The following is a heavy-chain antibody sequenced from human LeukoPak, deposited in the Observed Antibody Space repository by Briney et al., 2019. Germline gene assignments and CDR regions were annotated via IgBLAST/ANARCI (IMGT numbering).Heavy chain of an antibody. CDR3: ARLRTGENWFDP. CDR1: GFTFSSYA. D-gene: IGHD7-27*01. V-gene: IGHV3-30-3*01. Sequence: GGSLRHSCAASGFTFSSYAMHWVRQAPGKGLEWVAVISYDGSNKYYADSVKGRFTISRDNSKNTLYLQMNSLRPEDTAVYYCARLRTGENWFDPWGQGTLVTVSS. CDR2: ISYDGSNK. J-gene: IGHJ5*02.